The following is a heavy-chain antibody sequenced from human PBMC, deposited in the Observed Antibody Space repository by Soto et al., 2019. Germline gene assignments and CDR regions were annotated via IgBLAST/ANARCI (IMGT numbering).Heavy chain of an antibody. CDR2: VMPLFGTP. D-gene: IGHD3-16*01. V-gene: IGHV1-69*01. CDR1: GSTFCTTG. CDR3: ARASPVIFGGDPGDRLDSSLDS. Sequence: QGQLVQAGPEVWEPGSSLRVACMSSGSTFCTTGFSWVRQASGQGLEWLGVVMPLFGTPKYARKLHARISMNADESTNTVYMELNSVRPDDAAVYYCARASPVIFGGDPGDRLDSSLDSWGQGSLVIVSS. J-gene: IGHJ5*01.